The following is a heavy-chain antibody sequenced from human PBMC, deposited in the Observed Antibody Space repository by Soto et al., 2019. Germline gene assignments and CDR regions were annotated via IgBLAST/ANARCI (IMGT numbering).Heavy chain of an antibody. CDR1: GYTSTSHY. Sequence: QVQLVQSGAEVKKPGASVKLSCKASGYTSTSHYMHWVRQAPGQGLEWMGIINPSGGSTTYAQKFHSRDTMTRDTSTSTVYMELSSLKSEDTAVYYCASPHDYGDWSPGHWGQGTLVTVSS. J-gene: IGHJ4*02. V-gene: IGHV1-46*01. D-gene: IGHD4-17*01. CDR3: ASPHDYGDWSPGH. CDR2: INPSGGST.